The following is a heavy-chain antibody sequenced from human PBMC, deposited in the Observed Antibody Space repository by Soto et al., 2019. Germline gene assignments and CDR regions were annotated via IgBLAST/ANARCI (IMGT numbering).Heavy chain of an antibody. CDR2: ITSDGGNT. CDR1: GFPFSSYA. CDR3: AKGRGGNNRYSFDY. J-gene: IGHJ4*02. Sequence: EVQLLESGGGLEQPGGSLRLSWAASGFPFSSYARTWVRQAPGRGWGWVSTITSDGGNTYYVDSVKGRFTISRDNSKNTLYLQMNSLRAEDTAIYYCAKGRGGNNRYSFDYWGQGTLVTVSS. D-gene: IGHD3-10*01. V-gene: IGHV3-23*01.